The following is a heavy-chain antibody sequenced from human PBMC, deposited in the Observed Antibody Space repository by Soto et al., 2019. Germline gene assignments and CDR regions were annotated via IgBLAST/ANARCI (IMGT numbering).Heavy chain of an antibody. CDR2: ISWNSGSI. D-gene: IGHD6-13*01. V-gene: IGHV3-9*01. J-gene: IGHJ5*02. Sequence: DVQLVESGGGLVQPGRSLRLSCAASGFTFDDYAMHWVRQAPGKGLEWVSGISWNSGSIGYADSVKGRFTISRDNAKNSLYLQMNSLRAEDTALYYCAKDNRAAALTWFDPWGQGTLVTVSS. CDR3: AKDNRAAALTWFDP. CDR1: GFTFDDYA.